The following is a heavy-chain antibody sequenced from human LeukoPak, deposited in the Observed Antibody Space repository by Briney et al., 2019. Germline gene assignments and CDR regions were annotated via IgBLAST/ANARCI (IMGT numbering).Heavy chain of an antibody. V-gene: IGHV4-59*02. CDR3: ARDPPEDEWNSLDS. D-gene: IGHD1-7*01. CDR1: GGSVNGYY. Sequence: PSETPSLTCTVSGGSVNGYYWNWIRQAPGKGLEWIGFIHYSGFTVYSPSLQSRVSMSVDTSRNQFSLDLSSVTAADTALYYCARDPPEDEWNSLDSWGQGILVTVSS. J-gene: IGHJ4*02. CDR2: IHYSGFT.